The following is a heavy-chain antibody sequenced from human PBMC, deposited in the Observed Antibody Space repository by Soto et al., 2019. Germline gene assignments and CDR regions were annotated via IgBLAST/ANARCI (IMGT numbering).Heavy chain of an antibody. V-gene: IGHV3-13*01. CDR3: ARGRLISLYYFDY. J-gene: IGHJ4*02. D-gene: IGHD2-15*01. Sequence: EVQLVESGGGLVQPGGSLRLSCAASGFTFSNYDMHWVRQVTGKGLEWVSTIGTAGDTYYPGSVKGRFTISRENAKNSLYLQMNSLRAEEPAVYYCARGRLISLYYFDYWGQVTLVTVSS. CDR1: GFTFSNYD. CDR2: IGTAGDT.